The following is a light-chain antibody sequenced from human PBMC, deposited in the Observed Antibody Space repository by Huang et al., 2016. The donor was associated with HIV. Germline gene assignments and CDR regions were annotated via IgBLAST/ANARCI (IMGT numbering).Light chain of an antibody. CDR3: QQYNNWPPGT. CDR1: QSVSSN. CDR2: GAS. J-gene: IGKJ1*01. V-gene: IGKV3-15*01. Sequence: EIVMTQSPATLSVSPGERATLSCRASQSVSSNLAWYQQKPGQAPRLLIYGASTRATGIPARFSGSGSGREFTLTISSLQSEDFAVYSCQQYNNWPPGTFGQGTNVEIK.